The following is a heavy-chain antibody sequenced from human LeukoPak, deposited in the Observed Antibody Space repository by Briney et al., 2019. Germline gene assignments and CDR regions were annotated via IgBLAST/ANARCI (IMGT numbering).Heavy chain of an antibody. J-gene: IGHJ4*02. CDR1: RFTFSSYW. V-gene: IGHV3-74*03. Sequence: PGGSLRLSCVASRFTFSSYWMHWVRQAPGKGLVWVSRINTDASSTTYADSVKGRVTISRDNAKNTLYLEMNSLRAEDTAVYYCARGDPFEYGSSDGHFWGRGTLVTVSS. CDR2: INTDASST. D-gene: IGHD6-6*01. CDR3: ARGDPFEYGSSDGHF.